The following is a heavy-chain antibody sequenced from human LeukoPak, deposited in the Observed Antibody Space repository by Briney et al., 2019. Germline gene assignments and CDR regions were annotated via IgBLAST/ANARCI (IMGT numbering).Heavy chain of an antibody. CDR2: ITDSGNTI. Sequence: GGSLRLSCAASGFTFSDYNMNWVRQAPGKGLEWVSYITDSGNTIHYADSVKGRFTISRDNAKNSLYLQMNSLRAEYTAVYYWRRPIALTVGGLDVGGQGTTVTVS. CDR1: GFTFSDYN. J-gene: IGHJ6*02. V-gene: IGHV3-11*01. CDR3: RRPIALTVGGLDV. D-gene: IGHD3-16*01.